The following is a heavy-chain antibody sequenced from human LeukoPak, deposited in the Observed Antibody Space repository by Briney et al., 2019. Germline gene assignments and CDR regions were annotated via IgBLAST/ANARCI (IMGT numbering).Heavy chain of an antibody. CDR1: GGSFSGYY. CDR3: ARPLRGYSYGYYY. CDR2: INHSGST. Sequence: PSETLSLTCAVYGGSFSGYYWSWIRQPPGKGLEWIGEINHSGSTNYHPSLKSRVTISVDTSKNQFSLKLSSVTAADTAVYYCARPLRGYSYGYYYWGQGTLVTVSS. J-gene: IGHJ4*02. D-gene: IGHD5-18*01. V-gene: IGHV4-34*01.